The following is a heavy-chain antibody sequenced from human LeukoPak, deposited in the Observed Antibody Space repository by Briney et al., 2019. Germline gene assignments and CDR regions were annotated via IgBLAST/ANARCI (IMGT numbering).Heavy chain of an antibody. V-gene: IGHV3-49*04. D-gene: IGHD4-23*01. CDR2: IRSKAYGGTT. Sequence: GGSLRLSCTASGFTFGDYAMSWVRQAPGKGPEWVGFIRSKAYGGTTEYAASVKGRFTISRDDSKSIAYLQMNSLKTEDTAVYYCTRDQLRWYRDDFDYWGQGTLVTVSS. CDR3: TRDQLRWYRDDFDY. CDR1: GFTFGDYA. J-gene: IGHJ4*02.